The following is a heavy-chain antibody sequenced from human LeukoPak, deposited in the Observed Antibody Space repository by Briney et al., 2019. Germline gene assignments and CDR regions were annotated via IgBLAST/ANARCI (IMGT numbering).Heavy chain of an antibody. V-gene: IGHV3-23*01. CDR1: GFTFSSYA. CDR2: ISGSGGST. Sequence: TGGSLRLSCAASGFTFSSYAMSWVRQAPGKGLEWVSAISGSGGSTYYADSVKGRFTISRDNSKNALYLQMNSLRAEDTAVYYCAKVGRKYYYGSGSLLGNDYWGQGTLVTVSS. D-gene: IGHD3-10*01. J-gene: IGHJ4*02. CDR3: AKVGRKYYYGSGSLLGNDY.